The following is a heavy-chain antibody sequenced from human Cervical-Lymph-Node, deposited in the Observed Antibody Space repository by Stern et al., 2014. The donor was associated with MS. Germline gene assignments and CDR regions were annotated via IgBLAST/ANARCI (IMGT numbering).Heavy chain of an antibody. CDR1: GGIFNTFA. CDR3: TRDQGYSGYDVGLGWFDP. D-gene: IGHD5-12*01. V-gene: IGHV1-69*01. CDR2: IIPIFGAA. J-gene: IGHJ5*02. Sequence: QVQLVQSGAEVKKPGSSVKVSCKASGGIFNTFAITWVRQAPGQGLEWMGRIIPIFGAADYAQNFQGRVTITADESTSTAYMELSSLRSDDTAVYYCTRDQGYSGYDVGLGWFDPWGQGTLVTVSS.